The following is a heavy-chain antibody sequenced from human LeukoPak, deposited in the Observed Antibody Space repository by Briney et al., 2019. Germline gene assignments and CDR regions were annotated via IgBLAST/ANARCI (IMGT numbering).Heavy chain of an antibody. CDR3: ARGVGGGNYYKGNWFDP. V-gene: IGHV1-3*04. CDR2: INTGNGNT. J-gene: IGHJ5*02. D-gene: IGHD1-26*01. CDR1: GYTFSYYA. Sequence: ASAKVSCKASGYTFSYYAMHWVRQAPGQRLEWMGWINTGNGNTKYSQKFQGRVTIIRDTSASTAYMELSSLTSEDTAVYYCARGVGGGNYYKGNWFDPWGQGTLVTVSS.